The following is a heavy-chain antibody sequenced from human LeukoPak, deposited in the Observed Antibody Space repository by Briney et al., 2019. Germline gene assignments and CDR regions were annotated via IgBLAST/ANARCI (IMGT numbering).Heavy chain of an antibody. CDR1: GGSISSYY. CDR3: ARDLFLCSSTSCYAGLPYYDILPSGIWFDP. Sequence: PSETLSLTCTVSGGSISSYYWSWIRQPAGKGLEWIGRIYTSGSTNYNPSLKSRVTMSVDTSENQFSLKLSSVTAADTAVYYCARDLFLCSSTSCYAGLPYYDILPSGIWFDPWGQGTLVTVSS. CDR2: IYTSGST. V-gene: IGHV4-4*07. D-gene: IGHD2-2*01. J-gene: IGHJ5*02.